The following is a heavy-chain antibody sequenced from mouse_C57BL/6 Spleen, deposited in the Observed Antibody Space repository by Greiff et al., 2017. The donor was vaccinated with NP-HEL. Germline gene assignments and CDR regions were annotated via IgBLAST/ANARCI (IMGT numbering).Heavy chain of an antibody. CDR3: ARAGYDYPWFAY. Sequence: EVKLMESGGGLVKPGGSLKLSCAASGFTFSSYAMSWVRQTPEKRLEWVATISDGGSYTYYPDNVKGRFTISRDNAKNNLYLQMSHLKSEDTAMYYCARAGYDYPWFAYWGQGTLVTVSA. J-gene: IGHJ3*01. V-gene: IGHV5-4*03. D-gene: IGHD2-4*01. CDR2: ISDGGSYT. CDR1: GFTFSSYA.